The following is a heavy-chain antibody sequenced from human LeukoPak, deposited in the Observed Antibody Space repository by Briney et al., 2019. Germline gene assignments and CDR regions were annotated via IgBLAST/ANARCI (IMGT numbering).Heavy chain of an antibody. V-gene: IGHV4-61*05. Sequence: SETLSLTCTVSGGSISSSSYYWGWIRQPPGKGLEWIGYIYYSGSTNYSPSLKSRVTISVDTSKNQFSLKLSSVTAADTAVYYCARVGTYGSGSYLSWLDYWGQGTLVTVSS. CDR3: ARVGTYGSGSYLSWLDY. CDR2: IYYSGST. J-gene: IGHJ4*02. D-gene: IGHD3-10*01. CDR1: GGSISSSSYY.